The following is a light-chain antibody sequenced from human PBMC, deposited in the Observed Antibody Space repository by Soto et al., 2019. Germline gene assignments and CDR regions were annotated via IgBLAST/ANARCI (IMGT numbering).Light chain of an antibody. CDR1: SSSIENND. CDR2: DNN. V-gene: IGLV1-51*01. CDR3: GTWDSSLNCVI. Sequence: QSVLTQPPSVSAAPGQKVSISCSGSSSSIENNDVSWYQHLPGTAPKLLISDNNKRPSGIPDRFSGSKSGTSATLGITGLQTGDEADYYCGTWDSSLNCVIFGGGTKLTVL. J-gene: IGLJ2*01.